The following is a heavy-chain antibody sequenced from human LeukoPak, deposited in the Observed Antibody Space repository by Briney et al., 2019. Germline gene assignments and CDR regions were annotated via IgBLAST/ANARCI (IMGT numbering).Heavy chain of an antibody. CDR1: GYTFTSYD. D-gene: IGHD5-24*01. V-gene: IGHV1-8*01. CDR3: ATSLHDIEMATITVGYYYYGMDV. J-gene: IGHJ6*02. CDR2: MSPNTGKT. Sequence: ASVKVSCKASGYTFTSYDLNWVRQAAGQGLEWLGWMSPNTGKTGYARKFQGRVTMTRNTSISTAYMELSSLRSEDTAVYYCATSLHDIEMATITVGYYYYGMDVWGQGTTVTVSS.